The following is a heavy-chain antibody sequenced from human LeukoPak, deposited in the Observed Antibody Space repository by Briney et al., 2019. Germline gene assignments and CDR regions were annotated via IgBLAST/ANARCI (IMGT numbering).Heavy chain of an antibody. D-gene: IGHD1-14*01. Sequence: PGGSLRLSCAASGFTFSTHRMYWVRQAPGKGLEWVSSFTSANSYIYYADSMKGRFTISRNNDKISLYLQMNSLRAEDTAVYYCAGASGGNRPFDYWGQGTLVTVSS. CDR2: FTSANSYI. V-gene: IGHV3-21*01. J-gene: IGHJ4*02. CDR3: AGASGGNRPFDY. CDR1: GFTFSTHR.